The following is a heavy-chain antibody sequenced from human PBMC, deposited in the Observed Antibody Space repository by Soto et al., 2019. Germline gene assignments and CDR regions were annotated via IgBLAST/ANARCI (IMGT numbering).Heavy chain of an antibody. J-gene: IGHJ4*02. V-gene: IGHV4-38-2*01. Sequence: PSETLSLTCAVSGYSISSGYYWGWIRQPPGKGLEWIGSIYHSGSTYYNPSLKSRVTISVDTSKNQFSLKLSSMTAADTAVYYCASALFLEWYYFDYWGQGTLVTVSS. CDR3: ASALFLEWYYFDY. CDR2: IYHSGST. D-gene: IGHD3-3*01. CDR1: GYSISSGYY.